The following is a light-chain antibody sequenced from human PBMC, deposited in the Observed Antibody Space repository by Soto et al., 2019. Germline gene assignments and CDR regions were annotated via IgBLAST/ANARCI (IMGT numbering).Light chain of an antibody. CDR3: QQYGSSSSI. CDR2: DAS. V-gene: IGKV3-20*01. Sequence: EIVLTQSPGTLSLSPGERATLSCRASQSVSSSYLAWYQQKPGQAPRLLIYDASSRATGIPDRFSGSGSGTDFTLTISRLDPEDFAVYYCQQYGSSSSIFARGTKLEIK. J-gene: IGKJ2*01. CDR1: QSVSSSY.